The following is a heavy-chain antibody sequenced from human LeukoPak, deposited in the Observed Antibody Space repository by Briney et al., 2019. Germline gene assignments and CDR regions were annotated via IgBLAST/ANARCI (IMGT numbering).Heavy chain of an antibody. CDR1: GFTFSSYS. CDR3: ARDRIAARNWFDP. J-gene: IGHJ5*02. D-gene: IGHD6-6*01. Sequence: GGSLRLSCAASGFTFSSYSMNWVRQAPGKGLEWVSSISSSSSYIYYADSVKGRFTISRDNAKNSLYLQMNSLRVEDTAVYYCARDRIAARNWFDPWGQGTLVTVSS. V-gene: IGHV3-21*01. CDR2: ISSSSSYI.